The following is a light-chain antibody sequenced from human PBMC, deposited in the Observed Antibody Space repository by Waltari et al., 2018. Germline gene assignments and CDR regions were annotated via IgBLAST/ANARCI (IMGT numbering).Light chain of an antibody. CDR2: DVN. CDR3: SSYTSSSTWV. CDR1: SSDVGGYNY. J-gene: IGLJ3*02. V-gene: IGLV2-14*01. Sequence: QSALTQPASVSGSPGQSLTISCTGTSSDVGGYNYLSWYQQHPGKAPKLMIYDVNKRPSGISNRFAGSKSGNTASLTISGLQAEDEADYYCSSYTSSSTWVFGGGTKLTVL.